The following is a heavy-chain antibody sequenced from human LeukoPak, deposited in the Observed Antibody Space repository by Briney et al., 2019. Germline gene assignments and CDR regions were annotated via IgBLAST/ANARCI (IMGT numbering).Heavy chain of an antibody. V-gene: IGHV3-74*01. CDR3: ARDGRYYYGMDV. J-gene: IGHJ6*02. D-gene: IGHD1-26*01. Sequence: GGSLRLSCAASGFTFSSYWMYWVRQAPGMGLVWVSRLNSDGSSTNYADSVKGRFTISRDNAKNTLYLQMNSLRAEDTAVYYCARDGRYYYGMDVWGQGTTVTVSS. CDR2: LNSDGSST. CDR1: GFTFSSYW.